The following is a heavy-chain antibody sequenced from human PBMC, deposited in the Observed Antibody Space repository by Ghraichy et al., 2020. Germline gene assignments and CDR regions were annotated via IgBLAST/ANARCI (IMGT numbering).Heavy chain of an antibody. D-gene: IGHD6-13*01. Sequence: GGSLRLSCAASGFTVSNNYMSWVRQAPGKGLEWVSVIYSGGTTYDADSVKGRFTISRDNSKNTLSLQMNSLRAEDTAVYYCASLGGAAASTHSYYYYMDVWGKGTTVTVSS. CDR3: ASLGGAAASTHSYYYYMDV. CDR1: GFTVSNNY. V-gene: IGHV3-66*02. CDR2: IYSGGTT. J-gene: IGHJ6*03.